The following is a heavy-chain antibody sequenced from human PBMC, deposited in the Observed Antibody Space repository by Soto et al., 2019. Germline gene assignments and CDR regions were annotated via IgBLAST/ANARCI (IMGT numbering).Heavy chain of an antibody. CDR3: AKDLRPLRTYSSSRRYYYYGMDV. D-gene: IGHD6-13*01. CDR2: ISWDGGST. Sequence: GGSLRLSCAASGFTFDDYTMHWVRQAPGKGLEWVSLISWDGGSTYYADSVKGRFTISRDNSKNSLYLQMNSLRTEDTALYYCAKDLRPLRTYSSSRRYYYYGMDVWGQGTTVTVSS. J-gene: IGHJ6*02. V-gene: IGHV3-43*01. CDR1: GFTFDDYT.